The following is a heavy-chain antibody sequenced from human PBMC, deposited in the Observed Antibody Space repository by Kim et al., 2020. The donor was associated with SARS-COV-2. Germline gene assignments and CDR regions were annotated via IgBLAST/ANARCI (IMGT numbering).Heavy chain of an antibody. V-gene: IGHV3-23*01. CDR2: IRDGGDST. Sequence: GGSLRLSCAASGFTFRNYAMTWVRQAPGKGLQWVSSIRDGGDSTYHADSVKGRFTISRDNSKQMLYLQMNSLRVEDTAIYYCAKDLGGSGAAEIDYWGQGTLVPVSS. D-gene: IGHD6-13*01. CDR3: AKDLGGSGAAEIDY. CDR1: GFTFRNYA. J-gene: IGHJ4*02.